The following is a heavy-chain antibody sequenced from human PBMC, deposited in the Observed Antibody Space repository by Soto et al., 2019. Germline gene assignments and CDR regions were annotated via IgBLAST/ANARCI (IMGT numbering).Heavy chain of an antibody. CDR1: GYTFTSYG. V-gene: IGHV1-18*01. Sequence: QVQLVQSGAEVKKPGASVKVSCKASGYTFTSYGISWVRQAPGQGLEWMGWISANNGNTNYAQKLQGRVTMTTDTSKSTAYMELRSLRSDDTAVYYWARDYGDYFLFTLHYWGQGTLVTVSS. CDR3: ARDYGDYFLFTLHY. D-gene: IGHD4-17*01. J-gene: IGHJ4*02. CDR2: ISANNGNT.